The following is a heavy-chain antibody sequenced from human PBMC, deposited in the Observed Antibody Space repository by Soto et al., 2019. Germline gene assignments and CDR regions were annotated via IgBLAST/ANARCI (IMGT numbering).Heavy chain of an antibody. V-gene: IGHV3-7*03. CDR2: IKQDGSEK. Sequence: EVQLVESGGGLVQPGGSLRLSCAASGFTFSSYWMSWVRQAPGKGLEWGASIKQDGSEKYYVDSVKGRFTISRDYAKNSLYLQMNSLRAEDTAVYYCARKLGYCSSTSCYTPGYCCGMDVWGQGTTVTVSS. CDR3: ARKLGYCSSTSCYTPGYCCGMDV. CDR1: GFTFSSYW. D-gene: IGHD2-2*02. J-gene: IGHJ6*02.